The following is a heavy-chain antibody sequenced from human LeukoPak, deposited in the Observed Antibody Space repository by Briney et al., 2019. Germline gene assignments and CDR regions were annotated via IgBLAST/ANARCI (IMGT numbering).Heavy chain of an antibody. CDR2: IYRGGSK. CDR3: ARLFKVVPAAIHT. V-gene: IGHV3-53*01. CDR1: GFTVSSNY. J-gene: IGHJ5*02. Sequence: GGSLRLSCAASGFTVSSNYMSWVRQAPGKGLEWVSVIYRGGSKYYTDSVKGRFTISRDNSKNTLYLQMNSLRAEDTAVYYCARLFKVVPAAIHTWGQGTLVTVPS. D-gene: IGHD2-2*01.